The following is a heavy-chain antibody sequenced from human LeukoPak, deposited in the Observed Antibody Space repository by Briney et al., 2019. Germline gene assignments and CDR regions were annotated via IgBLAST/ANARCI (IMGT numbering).Heavy chain of an antibody. V-gene: IGHV3-48*01. D-gene: IGHD3-22*01. CDR1: GFTFSSYS. J-gene: IGHJ4*02. CDR3: ARDGHMIVAPTYYFDY. Sequence: GGSLRLSCAASGFTFSSYSMNWVRQAPGKGLEWVSYISSSSSTIYYADSVKGRFTISRDNAKNSLHLQMNSLRAEDTAVYYCARDGHMIVAPTYYFDYWGQGTLVTVSS. CDR2: ISSSSSTI.